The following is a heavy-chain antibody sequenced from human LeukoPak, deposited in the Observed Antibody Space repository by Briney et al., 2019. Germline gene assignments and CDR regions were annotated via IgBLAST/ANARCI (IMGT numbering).Heavy chain of an antibody. D-gene: IGHD2-2*01. CDR2: IYPGDSDT. Sequence: GESLKISCKGSGYSFTSYWIGWVRQLPGKGLEWMGIIYPGDSDTRYSPSFQGQVTISADKSISTAYLQWSSLKASDTAMYYCASSGYCSSTSCHSLSYWGQGTLVTVSS. V-gene: IGHV5-51*01. J-gene: IGHJ4*02. CDR3: ASSGYCSSTSCHSLSY. CDR1: GYSFTSYW.